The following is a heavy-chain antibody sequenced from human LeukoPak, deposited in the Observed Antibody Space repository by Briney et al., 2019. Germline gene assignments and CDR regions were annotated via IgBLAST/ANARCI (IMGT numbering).Heavy chain of an antibody. D-gene: IGHD3-10*02. Sequence: SETLSLTCTVSGGSISSSSYYWGWIRQPPGKGLEWIGSIYYSGSTYYNPSLKSRVTISVDTSKNQFSLKLSSVTAADTALCYCARLRLLGESHDYWGQGTLVTVSS. J-gene: IGHJ4*02. CDR3: ARLRLLGESHDY. CDR1: GGSISSSSYY. V-gene: IGHV4-39*01. CDR2: IYYSGST.